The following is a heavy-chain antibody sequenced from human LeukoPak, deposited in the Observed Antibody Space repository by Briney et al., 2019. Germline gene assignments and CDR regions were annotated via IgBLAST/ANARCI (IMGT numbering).Heavy chain of an antibody. J-gene: IGHJ4*02. Sequence: SETLSLTCAVSGGSITTDRYLWGWLRQSPGKGLEWIGSIYYSGSTYYNPSLKSRVTISVDTSKNQFSLKLSSVTAADTAVYYCARGGALRWSAPFDYWGQGTLVTVSS. CDR2: IYYSGST. CDR1: GGSITTDRYL. CDR3: ARGGALRWSAPFDY. D-gene: IGHD4-23*01. V-gene: IGHV4-39*07.